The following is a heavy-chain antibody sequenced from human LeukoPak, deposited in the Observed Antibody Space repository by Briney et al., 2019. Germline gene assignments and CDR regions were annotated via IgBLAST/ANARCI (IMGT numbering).Heavy chain of an antibody. CDR3: ARESGKFDY. J-gene: IGHJ4*02. Sequence: GGSLRLSCVASGLPIGDFAMHWVRQAPGQGLEWVSLISGDGVSTFFADSVKGRFSISRDNSKNSQFLEMSSLRTEDTAMYYCARESGKFDYWGQGTLVAVSS. CDR1: GLPIGDFA. V-gene: IGHV3-43*02. CDR2: ISGDGVST.